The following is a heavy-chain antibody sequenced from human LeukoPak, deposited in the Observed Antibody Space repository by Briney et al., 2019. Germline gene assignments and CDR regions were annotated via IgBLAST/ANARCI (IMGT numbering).Heavy chain of an antibody. CDR3: ARAETTLLLSY. D-gene: IGHD4-11*01. J-gene: IGHJ4*02. V-gene: IGHV1-18*01. Sequence: GASVKVSCKASGYSFTNYGIIWVRQTPGQGLQWVGWISAHNGNTNYAQKLQGRVTLTTDTSTSTVYMELRSLTSDDTAVYYCARAETTLLLSYWGQGTLVTVSS. CDR1: GYSFTNYG. CDR2: ISAHNGNT.